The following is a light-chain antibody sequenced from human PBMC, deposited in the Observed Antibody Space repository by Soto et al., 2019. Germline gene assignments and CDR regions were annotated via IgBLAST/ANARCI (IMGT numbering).Light chain of an antibody. CDR1: SSDIGAYKY. CDR3: CSYTSSNTVV. Sequence: QSALTQPASVSGSPGQSITISCTGTSSDIGAYKYVAWYQQQSGQAPKLMTYEVNNRPSGVSNRFSGSKSGNTASLTIAGLQAEDEAAYYCCSYTSSNTVVFGGGTKLTVL. J-gene: IGLJ3*02. V-gene: IGLV2-14*01. CDR2: EVN.